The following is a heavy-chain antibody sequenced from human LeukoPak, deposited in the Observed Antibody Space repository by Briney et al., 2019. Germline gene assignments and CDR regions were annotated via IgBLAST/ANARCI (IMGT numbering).Heavy chain of an antibody. J-gene: IGHJ4*02. CDR1: GGAITNYY. V-gene: IGHV4-59*12. Sequence: SETLSLTCTVSGGAITNYYWSWIRQPSGKGLEWIGYMYYSGSTNYNPSLKSRVTMSVDTSKNQFSLKLSSVTAADTAVYYCARVPGRIQLWTEFDYWGQGTLVTVSS. D-gene: IGHD5-18*01. CDR3: ARVPGRIQLWTEFDY. CDR2: MYYSGST.